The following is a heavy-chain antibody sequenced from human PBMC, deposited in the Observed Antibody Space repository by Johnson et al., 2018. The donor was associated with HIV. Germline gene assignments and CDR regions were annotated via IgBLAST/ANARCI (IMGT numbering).Heavy chain of an antibody. CDR3: AKAYYSSSNLGAFDV. CDR2: ISFDGSQK. CDR1: GFTFSSYG. D-gene: IGHD6-6*01. Sequence: MQLVESGGGVVQPGRSLRLSCAASGFTFSSYGMNWVRQAPGKGLEWVAVISFDGSQKYHADSVKGRFPISRDNSKNTLYLQMNSLRAEDTAVYYCAKAYYSSSNLGAFDVWGQGTMVTVSS. J-gene: IGHJ3*01. V-gene: IGHV3-30*18.